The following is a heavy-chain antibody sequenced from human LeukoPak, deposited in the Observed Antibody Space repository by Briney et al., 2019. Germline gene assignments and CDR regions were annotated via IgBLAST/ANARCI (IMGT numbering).Heavy chain of an antibody. CDR1: GYTLTELS. CDR2: FDPEDGET. D-gene: IGHD6-19*01. V-gene: IGHV1-24*01. CDR3: ASSTSSRGWYYY. J-gene: IGHJ4*02. Sequence: ASVKVSCKVSGYTLTELSMHWVRQAPGKGLEWMGGFDPEDGETIYAQKFQGRVTMTEDTSTDTAYMELSSLRSEDTAVYYCASSTSSRGWYYYWGQGTLVTVSS.